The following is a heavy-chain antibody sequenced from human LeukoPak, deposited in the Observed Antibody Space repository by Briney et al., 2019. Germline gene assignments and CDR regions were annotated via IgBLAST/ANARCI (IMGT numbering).Heavy chain of an antibody. Sequence: SVKVSCKASGGTFSSYAISWVRQAPGQGLEWMGRIIPILGIANYAQKFQGRVTITADKSTSTAYMELSSLRSEDTAVYYCARERKVGIAAAGTGPWGQGTLVTVSS. CDR3: ARERKVGIAAAGTGP. V-gene: IGHV1-69*04. CDR2: IIPILGIA. D-gene: IGHD6-13*01. J-gene: IGHJ5*02. CDR1: GGTFSSYA.